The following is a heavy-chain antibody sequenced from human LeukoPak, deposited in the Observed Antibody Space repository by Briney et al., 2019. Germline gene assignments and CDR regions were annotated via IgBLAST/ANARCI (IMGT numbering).Heavy chain of an antibody. D-gene: IGHD3-10*01. CDR1: GYTFTIYG. CDR3: ARSGLELLWFGELWY. Sequence: ASVKVSCKASGYTFTIYGISWVRQAPGQGLEWMGWISAYNGNTNYAQKLQGRVTMTTNTSTSTAYMELRSLRSDDTAVYYCARSGLELLWFGELWYWGQGTLVTVSS. CDR2: ISAYNGNT. V-gene: IGHV1-18*04. J-gene: IGHJ4*02.